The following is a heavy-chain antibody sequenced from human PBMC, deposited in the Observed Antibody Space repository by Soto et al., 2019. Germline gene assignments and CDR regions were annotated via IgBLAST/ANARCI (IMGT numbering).Heavy chain of an antibody. CDR1: GYSFASYW. D-gene: IGHD2-15*01. V-gene: IGHV5-51*01. CDR2: VYPDVSDT. J-gene: IGHJ5*02. CDR3: ERSRGGGRYLWFYP. Sequence: GESLKISWKGSGYSFASYWIGWVRQMPGKGLECMGIVYPDVSDTRYSPSFQGQVTISADKSITTAYLEWNSLKASDTAMYYCERSRGGGRYLWFYPWGQGTQVTVSS.